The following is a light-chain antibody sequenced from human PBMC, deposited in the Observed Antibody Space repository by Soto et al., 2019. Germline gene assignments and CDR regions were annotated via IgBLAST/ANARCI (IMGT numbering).Light chain of an antibody. CDR3: AAWDDSLSAVV. CDR1: SSNIGSNY. CDR2: RNN. J-gene: IGLJ2*01. Sequence: QSVLTQPPSASGTPGQRVTISCSGSSSNIGSNYVYWYQQLPGTAPKLLIYRNNQRPSGVPDRFPGSKSGTSASLAISGLRSEDEADYYCAAWDDSLSAVVFGGGTEVTVL. V-gene: IGLV1-47*01.